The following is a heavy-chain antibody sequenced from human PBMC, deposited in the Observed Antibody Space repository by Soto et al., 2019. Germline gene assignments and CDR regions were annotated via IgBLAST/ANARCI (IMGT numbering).Heavy chain of an antibody. CDR3: GHRSNSFDFWGNDY. Sequence: FGPTLVNPTQTLTLTCTFSGFSLIAGLGVTWIRQPPGKAPEWLALVYWNGDKRYSPSLRDRLTITTDTSRNQVVLTMTNMDPVDTATYYCGHRSNSFDFWGNDYWGQGILVTVSS. CDR1: GFSLIAGLG. J-gene: IGHJ4*02. D-gene: IGHD3-3*01. V-gene: IGHV2-5*01. CDR2: VYWNGDK.